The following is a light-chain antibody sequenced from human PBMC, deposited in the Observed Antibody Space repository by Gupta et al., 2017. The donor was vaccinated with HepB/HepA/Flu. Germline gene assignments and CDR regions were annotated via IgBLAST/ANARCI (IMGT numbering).Light chain of an antibody. CDR3: AAWDASLNGFV. Sequence: QSVLTQPPSASGTPGQRVTFSCSGSNSNIGSNTVNWYQQFPGTAPNLLMVSQNQRPSGVPDRFSGSKAGNYASRETRGLRSEEEADDYCAAWDASLNGFVFGGGTKMTVL. J-gene: IGLJ2*01. CDR2: SQN. CDR1: NSNIGSNT. V-gene: IGLV1-44*01.